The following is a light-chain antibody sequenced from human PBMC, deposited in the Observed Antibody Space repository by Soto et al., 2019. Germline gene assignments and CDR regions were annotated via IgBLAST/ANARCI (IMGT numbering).Light chain of an antibody. V-gene: IGKV3-20*01. CDR2: GAS. CDR1: QSVSSSY. J-gene: IGKJ1*01. Sequence: EIVLTQSPGTLSLSPGERATLSCRASQSVSSSYLAWYQQKPGQAPRLLIYGASSRATGIPDRFSGSGSGTDCTLTISRLEPEDVAVYYCQQYGSSPGTFGQGTKVEIQ. CDR3: QQYGSSPGT.